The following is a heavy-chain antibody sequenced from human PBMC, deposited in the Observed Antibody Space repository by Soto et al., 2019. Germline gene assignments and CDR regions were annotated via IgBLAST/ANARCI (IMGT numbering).Heavy chain of an antibody. CDR3: ARDLSIAVAGTPCYYYYGMDV. CDR1: GGSVSSGSYY. J-gene: IGHJ6*02. V-gene: IGHV4-61*01. CDR2: IYYSGST. Sequence: PSETLSLTCTVSGGSVSSGSYYWSWIRQPPGKGLEWIGYIYYSGSTNYNPSLKSRVTISVDTSKNQFSLKLSSVTAADTAVYYCARDLSIAVAGTPCYYYYGMDVWGQGTTVTVSS. D-gene: IGHD6-19*01.